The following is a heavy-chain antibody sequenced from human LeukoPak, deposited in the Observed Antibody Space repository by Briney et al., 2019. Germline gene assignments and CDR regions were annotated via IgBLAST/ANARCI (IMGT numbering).Heavy chain of an antibody. CDR3: ARSIMAVAGFDP. CDR1: GGSISSYY. D-gene: IGHD6-19*01. J-gene: IGHJ5*02. Sequence: SETLSLTCTVSGGSISSYYWSWIRQPPGKGLEWIGYIYTSGSTNYNPSLKSRVTISVDTSKNQFSLKLSSVTAADTAVYYCARSIMAVAGFDPWGQGTLVTVSS. CDR2: IYTSGST. V-gene: IGHV4-4*09.